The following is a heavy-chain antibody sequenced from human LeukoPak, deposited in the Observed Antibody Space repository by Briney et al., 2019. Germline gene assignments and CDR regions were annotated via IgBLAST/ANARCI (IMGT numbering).Heavy chain of an antibody. J-gene: IGHJ4*02. CDR1: GGSISSYY. V-gene: IGHV4-34*01. D-gene: IGHD2-15*01. CDR3: ATREWWSNNFDY. Sequence: SETLSLTCTVSGGSISSYYWSWIRQPPGKGLEWIGEINHSGSTNYNPSLKSRVTISVDTSKNQFSLKLSSVTAADTAVYYCATREWWSNNFDYWGQGTLATVSS. CDR2: INHSGST.